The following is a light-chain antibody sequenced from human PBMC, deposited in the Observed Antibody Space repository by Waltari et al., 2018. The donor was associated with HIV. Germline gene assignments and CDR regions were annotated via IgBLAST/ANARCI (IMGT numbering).Light chain of an antibody. CDR3: QQSHSTPLT. CDR1: QRIRNY. J-gene: IGKJ3*01. V-gene: IGKV1-39*01. Sequence: DIQLTQTPSSMYASVGDRVNTTCRATQRIRNYLNWYQQRPGKAPKLLISVASSLQSGVPSRLSGSGSGTDFTLTISSLQPEDFATYYCQQSHSTPLTFGPGTRVD. CDR2: VAS.